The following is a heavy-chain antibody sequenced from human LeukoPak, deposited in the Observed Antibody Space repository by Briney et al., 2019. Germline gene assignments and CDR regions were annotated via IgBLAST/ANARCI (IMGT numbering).Heavy chain of an antibody. Sequence: ASVKVSCKASGYTFTGYYMHWVRQAPGQGLEWMGWMNPNSGNTGYAQKFQGRVTITRNTSISTAYMELSSLRSEDTAVYYCARGRIAVAGTDNWFDPWGQGTLVTVSS. CDR2: MNPNSGNT. J-gene: IGHJ5*02. V-gene: IGHV1-8*03. CDR3: ARGRIAVAGTDNWFDP. D-gene: IGHD6-19*01. CDR1: GYTFTGYY.